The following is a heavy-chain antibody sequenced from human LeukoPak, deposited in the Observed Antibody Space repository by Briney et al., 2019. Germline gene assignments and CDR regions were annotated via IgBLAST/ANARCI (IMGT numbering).Heavy chain of an antibody. CDR1: GFTFSSYG. CDR2: ISYDGSNK. V-gene: IGHV3-30*18. Sequence: GRSLRLSCAASGFTFSSYGMHWVRQAPGKGLEWVAVISYDGSNKYYADSVKGRFTISRDNSKNTLYLQMNSLRAEDTAVYYCANNGRRELLGLDYYYYYMDVWGKGTTVTVSS. CDR3: ANNGRRELLGLDYYYYYMDV. D-gene: IGHD1-26*01. J-gene: IGHJ6*03.